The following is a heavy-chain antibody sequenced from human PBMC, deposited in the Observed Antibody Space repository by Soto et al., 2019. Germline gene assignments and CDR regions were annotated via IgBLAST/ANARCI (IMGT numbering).Heavy chain of an antibody. CDR3: AKDRPYSSSWYLGDAFDI. Sequence: GGSLRLSCAASRFTFSSYAMSWVRQAPGKGLEWVSAISGSGGSTYYADSVKGRFTISRDNSKNTLYLQMNSLRAEDTAVYYCAKDRPYSSSWYLGDAFDIWGQGTMVTVSS. CDR1: RFTFSSYA. J-gene: IGHJ3*02. V-gene: IGHV3-23*01. D-gene: IGHD6-13*01. CDR2: ISGSGGST.